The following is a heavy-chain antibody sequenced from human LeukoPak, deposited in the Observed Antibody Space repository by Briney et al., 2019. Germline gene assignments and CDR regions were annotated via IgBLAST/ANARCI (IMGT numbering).Heavy chain of an antibody. V-gene: IGHV3-72*01. J-gene: IGHJ3*01. D-gene: IGHD7-27*01. CDR3: VRVQTGGAFDV. Sequence: PGRSLRLPCAASGFTASDYYTDWVRQTPGKGLEWVGRSRNKANSYTTDFAATVKGRFTISRDESRNSLFLQMNSLKTEDTAVYYCVRVQTGGAFDVWGQGTMVTVST. CDR2: SRNKANSYTT. CDR1: GFTASDYY.